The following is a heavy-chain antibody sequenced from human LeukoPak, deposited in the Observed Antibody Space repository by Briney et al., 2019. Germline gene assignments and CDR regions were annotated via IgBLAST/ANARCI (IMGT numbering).Heavy chain of an antibody. CDR2: INTNTGNP. V-gene: IGHV7-4-1*02. Sequence: GASVKVSCKASGYTFASYAMNWVRQAPGQGLEWMGWINTNTGNPTYAQGFTGRFVFSLDTSVSTAYLQISSLKAEDTAVYYCARRRAGIVGATSQYFYYMDVWGKGTTVTVS. D-gene: IGHD1-26*01. CDR1: GYTFASYA. J-gene: IGHJ6*03. CDR3: ARRRAGIVGATSQYFYYMDV.